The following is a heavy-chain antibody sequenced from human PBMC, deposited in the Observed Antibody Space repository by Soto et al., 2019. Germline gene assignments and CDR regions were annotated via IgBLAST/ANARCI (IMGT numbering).Heavy chain of an antibody. CDR1: GFTFSSYT. D-gene: IGHD3-3*01. V-gene: IGHV3-48*01. J-gene: IGHJ4*02. Sequence: GGSLRLSCAASGFTFSSYTMTWFRQAPGKGLEWVSCIGAATGDIKHADSVKGRLTISRDNAKNSLYLQMNSLRAEDTAVYYCARERGGYYFDYWGLGTLVTVSS. CDR2: IGAATGDI. CDR3: ARERGGYYFDY.